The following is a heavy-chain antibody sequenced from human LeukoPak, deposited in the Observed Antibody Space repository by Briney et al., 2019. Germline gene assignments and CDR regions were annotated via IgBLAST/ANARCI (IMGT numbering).Heavy chain of an antibody. CDR3: ARDCSSTSCYGDAFDI. V-gene: IGHV3-74*01. Sequence: GGSLRLSCAASGFPFSRYWMHWVRHAPGKGLLWVSRINSDGSSTTSADSVKGRFTISRDNAKNTLYLQMHSLRAEDTAVYYCARDCSSTSCYGDAFDIWGQGTMVTVSS. CDR2: INSDGSST. D-gene: IGHD2-2*01. J-gene: IGHJ3*02. CDR1: GFPFSRYW.